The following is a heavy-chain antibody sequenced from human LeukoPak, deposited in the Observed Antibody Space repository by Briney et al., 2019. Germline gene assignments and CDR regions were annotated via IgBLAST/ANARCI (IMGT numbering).Heavy chain of an antibody. CDR2: MTGSGDST. J-gene: IGHJ4*02. V-gene: IGHV3-23*01. CDR1: GFTFSNYA. D-gene: IGHD5/OR15-5a*01. CDR3: AKSSMVSTFFFDY. Sequence: GKSLRLSCAASGFTFSNYAMSWVRQAPGKGLEWVSAMTGSGDSTYYADSVKGRFTISRDNSKNTLSLQMNSLRAEDTAVYYCAKSSMVSTFFFDYWGQGTLVAVSS.